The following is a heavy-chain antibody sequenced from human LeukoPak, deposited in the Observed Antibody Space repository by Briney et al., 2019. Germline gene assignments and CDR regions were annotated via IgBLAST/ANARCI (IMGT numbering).Heavy chain of an antibody. CDR3: ARDSGDSTWRSYNWFDL. D-gene: IGHD6-13*01. CDR2: INPNSGGT. CDR1: GYSFTAYY. J-gene: IGHJ5*02. Sequence: ASVKVSCKASGYSFTAYYIHWVRQAPGQGLEWVGRINPNSGGTTYAQNFQGRVSMTRDTSINTAYMELSRLRSDDTATYYCARDSGDSTWRSYNWFDLWGQGSLVTVAS. V-gene: IGHV1-2*02.